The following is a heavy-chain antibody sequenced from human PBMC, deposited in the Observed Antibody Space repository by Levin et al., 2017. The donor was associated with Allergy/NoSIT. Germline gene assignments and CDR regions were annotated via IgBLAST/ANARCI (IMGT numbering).Heavy chain of an antibody. V-gene: IGHV4-61*01. J-gene: IGHJ3*01. CDR1: GASVSSGRYS. CDR2: LFYSGST. D-gene: IGHD1-26*01. CDR3: AKVHSWGGTLDGFDL. Sequence: NTSETLSLTCSVSGASVSSGRYSWSWIRHPPGKEPEWIGNLFYSGSTNYNPSLRGRVTIALDTSTHQFTLSLTSVTPADTSLYYCAKVHSWGGTLDGFDLWGQGTMVTVSS.